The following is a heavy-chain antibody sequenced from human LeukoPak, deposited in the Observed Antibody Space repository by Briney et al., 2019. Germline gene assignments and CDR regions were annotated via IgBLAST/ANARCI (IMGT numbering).Heavy chain of an antibody. V-gene: IGHV1-69*05. CDR1: GGTFSSYA. J-gene: IGHJ6*03. Sequence: ASVKVSCKASGGTFSSYATSWVRQAPGQGLERMGGIIPIFGTANYAQRFQGRVTITTDESTSTAYMELSSLRSEDTAVYYCARDPGRGYYYYYYMDVWGKGTTVTVSS. CDR3: ARDPGRGYYYYYYMDV. D-gene: IGHD3-10*01. CDR2: IIPIFGTA.